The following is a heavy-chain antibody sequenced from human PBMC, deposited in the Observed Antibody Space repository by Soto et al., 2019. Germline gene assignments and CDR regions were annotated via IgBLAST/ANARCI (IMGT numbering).Heavy chain of an antibody. CDR3: ATVEYCTNGVCYFFDY. CDR2: FDPEDGET. CDR1: GYTLTELS. J-gene: IGHJ4*02. Sequence: QVQLVQSGAEVQKPGASVKVSCKVSGYTLTELSMHWVRQAPGKGLEWMGGFDPEDGETIYAQKFQGRVTMTEDTSTDTAYMELSSLRSEDTAVYYCATVEYCTNGVCYFFDYWGQGTLVTVSS. V-gene: IGHV1-24*01. D-gene: IGHD2-8*01.